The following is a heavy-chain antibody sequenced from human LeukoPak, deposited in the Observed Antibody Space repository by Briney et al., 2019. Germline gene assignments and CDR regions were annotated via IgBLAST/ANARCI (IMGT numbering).Heavy chain of an antibody. CDR3: ARGALTVTTDDAFDI. D-gene: IGHD4-17*01. Sequence: ASVKVSCKASGYTFTSYYMHWVRQAPGQGLEWMGIINPSGGSTSYAQKFQGRVTMTRDTSTSTVYMELSSLRSEDTAVYYCARGALTVTTDDAFDIWGQGTMVTVSS. V-gene: IGHV1-46*01. CDR2: INPSGGST. J-gene: IGHJ3*02. CDR1: GYTFTSYY.